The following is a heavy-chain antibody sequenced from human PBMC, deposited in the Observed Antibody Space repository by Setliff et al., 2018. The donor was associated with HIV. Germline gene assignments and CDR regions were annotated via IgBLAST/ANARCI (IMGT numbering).Heavy chain of an antibody. V-gene: IGHV4-39*07. J-gene: IGHJ5*02. CDR2: IHYSGNT. Sequence: SETLSLTCTVSGGSISSNSFYWGWIRQPPGKALEWIGSIHYSGNTYYNPSLKSRVTISVDTSKNQFSLKLSSVTAADTAVYYCARDLGWFDPWGQGTLVTVSS. CDR1: GGSISSNSFY. CDR3: ARDLGWFDP.